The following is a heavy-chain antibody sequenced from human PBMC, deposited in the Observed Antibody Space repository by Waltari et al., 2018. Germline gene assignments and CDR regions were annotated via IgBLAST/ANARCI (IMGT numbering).Heavy chain of an antibody. CDR1: GFTVSSYY. V-gene: IGHV3-53*02. CDR3: ARVERGSGWFFDY. J-gene: IGHJ4*02. Sequence: EVQLVETGRGLIQPGGSLRLSCAASGFTVSSYYMSWVRQAPGKGLQWVSVIYSGGSTYYADSVKGRFTISRDNSKNTLYLQMNSLRAEDTAVYYCARVERGSGWFFDYWGQGTLVTVSS. D-gene: IGHD6-19*01. CDR2: IYSGGST.